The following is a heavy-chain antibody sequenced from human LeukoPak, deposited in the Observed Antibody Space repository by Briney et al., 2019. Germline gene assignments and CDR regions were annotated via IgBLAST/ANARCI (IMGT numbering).Heavy chain of an antibody. V-gene: IGHV4-4*02. CDR1: GGSTSSNW. D-gene: IGHD6-13*01. CDR2: IYHDGNT. J-gene: IGHJ4*02. Sequence: SETLTLTCAVSGGSTSSNWYSWVRQPPGKGLEWIGEIYHDGNTYYNPSLKSRVTISVDKSKNQFSVKLSSVTAADTAVYYCARAAAYILDYWGQGTLVTVSS. CDR3: ARAAAYILDY.